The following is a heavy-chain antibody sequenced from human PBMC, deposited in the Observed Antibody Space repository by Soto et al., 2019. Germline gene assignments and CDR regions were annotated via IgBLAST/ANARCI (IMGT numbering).Heavy chain of an antibody. V-gene: IGHV1-2*02. Sequence: ASVKVSCKASGYTFTGYYMHWVRQAPGQGLEWMGWINPNSGGTNYAQKFQGRVTMTRDTPISTAYMELSRLRSDDTAVYYCATHSGWRPSFDYWGQGTLVTVSS. CDR1: GYTFTGYY. D-gene: IGHD6-19*01. CDR3: ATHSGWRPSFDY. CDR2: INPNSGGT. J-gene: IGHJ4*02.